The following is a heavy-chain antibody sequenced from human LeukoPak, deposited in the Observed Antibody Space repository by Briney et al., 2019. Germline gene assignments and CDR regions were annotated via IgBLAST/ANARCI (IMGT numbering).Heavy chain of an antibody. V-gene: IGHV4-59*08. D-gene: IGHD6-19*01. CDR2: FDNSGST. CDR1: GGPINNYC. J-gene: IGHJ4*02. CDR3: ARGLFQWPARIDY. Sequence: SETLSLTCTVSGGPINNYCWSWIRQPPGKGLEWIGFFDNSGSTNYNPSLKSRVTISVDTSKKQVSLKLNSVTAADTAVYYCARGLFQWPARIDYWGQGTLVTVSS.